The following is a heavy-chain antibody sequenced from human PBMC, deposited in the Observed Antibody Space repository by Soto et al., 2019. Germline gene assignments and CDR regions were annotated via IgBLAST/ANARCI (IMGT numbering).Heavy chain of an antibody. CDR1: GYTFITYG. D-gene: IGHD6-6*01. CDR3: TRHRPTSSIRARDYYYAMDV. CDR2: ISSYNGNT. J-gene: IGHJ6*04. Sequence: QVQLVQSGAEVKKPGASVKVSCKASGYTFITYGISWVRQAPGQGLEWMGWISSYNGNTNYAQKLQGRVTMTTDTSTTTAYMELRSLRSDDTALYYCTRHRPTSSIRARDYYYAMDVWGKGTTVTASS. V-gene: IGHV1-18*01.